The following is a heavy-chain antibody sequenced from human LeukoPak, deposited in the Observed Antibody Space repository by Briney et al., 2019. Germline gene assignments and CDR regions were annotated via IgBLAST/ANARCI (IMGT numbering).Heavy chain of an antibody. D-gene: IGHD3-10*01. J-gene: IGHJ4*02. V-gene: IGHV1-2*02. CDR1: GYTFTDVY. Sequence: GASVKVSCKASGYTFTDVYLHWVRQAPGQGLEWMGWINPNTGGTNYLQRFQGRATMTRDTSISTAYMDLNSLRSDDTAVYYCARGRSGGYFDYWGQGALVTVSS. CDR3: ARGRSGGYFDY. CDR2: INPNTGGT.